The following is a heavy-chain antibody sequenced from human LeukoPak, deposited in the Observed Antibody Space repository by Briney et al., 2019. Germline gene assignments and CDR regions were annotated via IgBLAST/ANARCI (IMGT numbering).Heavy chain of an antibody. CDR1: GGSISSGDYY. CDR3: ASSGYSYGFRFSWFDP. V-gene: IGHV4-30-4*01. CDR2: IYYSGST. D-gene: IGHD5-18*01. Sequence: SETLSLTCTVSGGSISSGDYYWSWIRQPPGKGLEWIGYIYYSGSTYYNPSLKSRVTISVDTSKNQFSLKLSSVTAADTAVYYCASSGYSYGFRFSWFDPWGQGTLVTVSS. J-gene: IGHJ5*02.